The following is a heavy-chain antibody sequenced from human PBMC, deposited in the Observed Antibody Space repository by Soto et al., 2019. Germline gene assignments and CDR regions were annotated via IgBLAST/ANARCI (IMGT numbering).Heavy chain of an antibody. J-gene: IGHJ5*02. CDR2: IIPIFGTA. CDR1: GGTFSSYA. CDR3: ARETYYYDSSGYYWGKNWFDP. V-gene: IGHV1-69*13. Sequence: ASAKVSCKASGGTFSSYAISGVRQAPGQGLEWMGGIIPIFGTANYAQKFQGRVTITADESTSTAYMELSSLRSEDTAVYYCARETYYYDSSGYYWGKNWFDPWGQGTLVTVSS. D-gene: IGHD3-22*01.